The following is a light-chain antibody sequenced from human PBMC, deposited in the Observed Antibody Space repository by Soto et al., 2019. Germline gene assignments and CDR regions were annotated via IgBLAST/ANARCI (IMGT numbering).Light chain of an antibody. CDR1: GSDIGGYNY. CDR2: EVT. Sequence: QSVLTQPPSASGSPGQSVTISCTGTGSDIGGYNYVSWYQQHPGKAPKLMIYEVTKQPSGVPDRFSGSKSGNTASLTVSGLLAEDEADYYCYSYAGTKRVFGTGTKVTVL. CDR3: YSYAGTKRV. V-gene: IGLV2-8*01. J-gene: IGLJ1*01.